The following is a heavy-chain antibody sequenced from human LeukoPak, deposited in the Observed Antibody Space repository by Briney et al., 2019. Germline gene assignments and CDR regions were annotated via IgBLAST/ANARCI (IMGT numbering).Heavy chain of an antibody. V-gene: IGHV3-30*18. J-gene: IGHJ4*02. D-gene: IGHD3-10*01. CDR3: AKGDGYYGSGSEKRGLDY. Sequence: GGSLRLSCAASGFTFSSYDMHWVRQAPGKGLEWVAAISYHGRNKYYADSVKGRFTISRDNSENTLYLQMNSLRPEGTAVYYCAKGDGYYGSGSEKRGLDYWGQGTLVAVAS. CDR2: ISYHGRNK. CDR1: GFTFSSYD.